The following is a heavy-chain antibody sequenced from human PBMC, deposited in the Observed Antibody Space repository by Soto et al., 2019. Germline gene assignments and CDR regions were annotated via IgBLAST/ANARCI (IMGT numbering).Heavy chain of an antibody. J-gene: IGHJ6*02. V-gene: IGHV1-69*13. CDR3: AREKEVMVAAGLYYYYGMDV. CDR2: IIPIFGTA. Sequence: SVKVSCKASGGTFSSYAISWVRQAPGQGLEWMGGIIPIFGTANYAQKFQGRVTITADESTSTAYMELSSLRSEDTAVYYCAREKEVMVAAGLYYYYGMDVWGQGTTVTVSS. CDR1: GGTFSSYA. D-gene: IGHD2-15*01.